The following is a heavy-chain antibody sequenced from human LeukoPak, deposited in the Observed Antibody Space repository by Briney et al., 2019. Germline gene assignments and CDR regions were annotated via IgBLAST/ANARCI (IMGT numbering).Heavy chain of an antibody. D-gene: IGHD3-10*01. CDR2: ISGSGAYT. CDR1: GFTVSSNY. V-gene: IGHV3-23*01. Sequence: GGSLRLSCPASGFTVSSNYMSWVRQAPGKGLEWVSAISGSGAYTYDADSAKGRFSISRDNSKDTLYLQMNSLRAEDTAVYYCARGLWFGRYDYWGQGTLVTVSS. CDR3: ARGLWFGRYDY. J-gene: IGHJ4*02.